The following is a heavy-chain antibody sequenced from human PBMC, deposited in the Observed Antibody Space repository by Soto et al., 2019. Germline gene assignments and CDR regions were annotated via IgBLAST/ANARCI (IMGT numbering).Heavy chain of an antibody. CDR2: ISAHNGNT. CDR1: GYTFTSYD. D-gene: IGHD1-26*01. V-gene: IGHV1-18*01. J-gene: IGHJ6*02. Sequence: QVQLVQSGAEVEKPGASVKVSCKASGYTFTSYDINWVRQAPGQGREWMGWISAHNGNTNYAQRLQGRVTMTTDTSTSTASMELRSLRSDDTAVYYCASGGVGATDSDYGMDVWGQGTTVTVSS. CDR3: ASGGVGATDSDYGMDV.